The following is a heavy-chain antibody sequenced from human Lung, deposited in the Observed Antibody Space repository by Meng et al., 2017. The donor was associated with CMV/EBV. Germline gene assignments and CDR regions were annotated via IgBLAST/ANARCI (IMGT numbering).Heavy chain of an antibody. CDR1: GGTFSSYA. J-gene: IGHJ6*02. V-gene: IGHV1-69*05. Sequence: SVXVSCXXSGGTFSSYAISWVRQAPGQGLEWMGGIIPIFGTANYAQKFQGRVTITTDESTSTAYMELSSLRSEDTAVYYCARVTIFGAYGMDVWGQGTTVAVAS. D-gene: IGHD3-3*01. CDR2: IIPIFGTA. CDR3: ARVTIFGAYGMDV.